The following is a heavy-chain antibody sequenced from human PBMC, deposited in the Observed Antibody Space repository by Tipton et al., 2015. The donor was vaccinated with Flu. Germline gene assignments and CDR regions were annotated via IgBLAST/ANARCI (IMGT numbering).Heavy chain of an antibody. D-gene: IGHD3-10*01. V-gene: IGHV4-31*03. CDR3: ARGSGSGTYVIFDY. Sequence: TLSLTCTVSGGSISSGGSYWSWIRQHPGKGLEWIGYMYNSGSTYYNPSLKSRLTISGDTSKNQFSLKLSSVTAADTAVYYCARGSGSGTYVIFDYWGQGTLVTVSS. CDR2: MYNSGST. CDR1: GGSISSGGSY. J-gene: IGHJ4*02.